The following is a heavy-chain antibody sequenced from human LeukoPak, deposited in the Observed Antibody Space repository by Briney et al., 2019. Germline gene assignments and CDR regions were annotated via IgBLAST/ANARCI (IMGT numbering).Heavy chain of an antibody. Sequence: PSETLSLTCAVSDYSISSAYYWGWIRQPPGKGLEWIGSIYHSGSTDYNPSLKSRVTISVDTSKNQFSLKLRSVTAADTAVYYCARDQAYCGGDCYFDFWGQRTLVTVSS. J-gene: IGHJ4*02. D-gene: IGHD2-21*02. CDR2: IYHSGST. CDR3: ARDQAYCGGDCYFDF. V-gene: IGHV4-38-2*02. CDR1: DYSISSAYY.